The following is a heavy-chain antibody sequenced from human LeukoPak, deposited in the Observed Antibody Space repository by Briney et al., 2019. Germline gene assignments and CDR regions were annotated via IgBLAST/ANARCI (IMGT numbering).Heavy chain of an antibody. V-gene: IGHV3-11*04. D-gene: IGHD3-22*01. Sequence: PGGSLRPSCAASGFTFSDYYMSWIRQAPGKGLEWVSYISSSGSTIYYADSVKGRFTISRDNAKNTLYLQMNSLRAEDTAVYYCAYSEDSSGYYLDYWGQGTLVTVSS. CDR2: ISSSGSTI. J-gene: IGHJ4*02. CDR3: AYSEDSSGYYLDY. CDR1: GFTFSDYY.